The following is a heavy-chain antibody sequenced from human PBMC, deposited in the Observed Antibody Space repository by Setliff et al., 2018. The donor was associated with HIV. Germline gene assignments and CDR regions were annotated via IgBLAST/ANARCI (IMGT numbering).Heavy chain of an antibody. D-gene: IGHD6-19*01. J-gene: IGHJ4*02. CDR3: ARADSGWGGFDY. Sequence: AGGSLRLSCAASGFTFSSYWMNWVRQAPGKGLEWVANIKQGGGEKYYVDSVKGRFTISRDNAKKSLYLQMNSLRAEDTAVYYCARADSGWGGFDYWGQGTLVTVSS. V-gene: IGHV3-7*03. CDR1: GFTFSSYW. CDR2: IKQGGGEK.